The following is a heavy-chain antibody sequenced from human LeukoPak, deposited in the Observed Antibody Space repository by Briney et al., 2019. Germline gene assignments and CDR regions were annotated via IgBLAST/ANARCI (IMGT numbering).Heavy chain of an antibody. CDR2: ISVGGGKT. J-gene: IGHJ3*02. CDR3: AEDPIVFNSGDYYLGAFNI. V-gene: IGHV3-23*01. D-gene: IGHD2-21*02. CDR1: GFTLSSCA. Sequence: PGGSLRLSCEASGFTLSSCALSWVRQATAKGLEWVSAISVGGGKTWYADSVKGRFTISRDNSKNTLYLQMNSLRAEDTALYYCAEDPIVFNSGDYYLGAFNIWGQGAMVTVFS.